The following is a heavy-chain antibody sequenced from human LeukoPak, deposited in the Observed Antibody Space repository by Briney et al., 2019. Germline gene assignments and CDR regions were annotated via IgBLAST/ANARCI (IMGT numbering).Heavy chain of an antibody. Sequence: GGSLRLSCSGSGFMFSNFWMSWVRQAPGKGREGVANIIPDGSERYLVDSVKGRFAISRDNAKNSVYLQMNSLRVEDTAVYYCARSTAGKNNWGQGTLVTVSS. J-gene: IGHJ4*02. V-gene: IGHV3-7*01. CDR2: IIPDGSER. CDR3: ARSTAGKNN. CDR1: GFMFSNFW. D-gene: IGHD6-13*01.